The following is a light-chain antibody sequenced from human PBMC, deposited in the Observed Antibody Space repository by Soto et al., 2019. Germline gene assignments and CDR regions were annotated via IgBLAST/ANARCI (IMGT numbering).Light chain of an antibody. J-gene: IGKJ1*01. CDR1: QSVTSY. CDR3: QQRSNWPWT. Sequence: EIVLTQSPATLSLSPGERATLSCRASQSVTSYLAWYQQKRGQAPRLLIYDASNRATGIPARFSGSGSGTDFTLTISSLEPEDFAVYYCQQRSNWPWTFDQGTKVEIK. CDR2: DAS. V-gene: IGKV3-11*01.